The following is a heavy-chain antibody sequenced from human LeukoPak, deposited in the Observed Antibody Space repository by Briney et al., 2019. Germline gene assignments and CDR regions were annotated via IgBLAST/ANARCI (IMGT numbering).Heavy chain of an antibody. CDR1: GFTFSSYA. D-gene: IGHD5-24*01. J-gene: IGHJ6*03. V-gene: IGHV3-23*01. CDR2: ISGTGGST. CDR3: ARARDYNYYMDV. Sequence: GSLRLSCAASGFTFSSYAISWVRQTPGKGLEWVSVISGTGGSTYYADPVEGRFTISRDNAKNSLYLQMNSLRAEDTAVYYCARARDYNYYMDVWGKGTTVTVSS.